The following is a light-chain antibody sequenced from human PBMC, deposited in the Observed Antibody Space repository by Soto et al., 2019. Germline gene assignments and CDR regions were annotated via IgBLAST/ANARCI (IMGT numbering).Light chain of an antibody. CDR2: EVR. Sequence: QSALTQPASVSGSPGQSITISCTGTSSDVGAYNYVSWYQQHPGKAPKLMIYEVRNRPSGVSDRFSGSRSGNTASLTISGLQAEGESDYYCRSYTSSSTWVFGGGTKVTVL. CDR1: SSDVGAYNY. J-gene: IGLJ3*02. V-gene: IGLV2-14*01. CDR3: RSYTSSSTWV.